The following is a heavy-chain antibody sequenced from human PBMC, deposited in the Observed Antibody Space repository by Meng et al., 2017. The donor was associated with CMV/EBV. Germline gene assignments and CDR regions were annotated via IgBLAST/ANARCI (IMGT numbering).Heavy chain of an antibody. V-gene: IGHV3-30*02. CDR1: GLTPSSYG. D-gene: IGHD3-10*01. Sequence: GGSLRLSCAASGLTPSSYGIHWVRQAPGKGLEWVAFIRYDGGKKEYVDSVKGRFTISRDNSKNTVNLQMNSLRAEDTAVYYCTKDSGRGGHLWFRGVDYWGRGTLVTVSS. CDR2: IRYDGGKK. J-gene: IGHJ4*01. CDR3: TKDSGRGGHLWFRGVDY.